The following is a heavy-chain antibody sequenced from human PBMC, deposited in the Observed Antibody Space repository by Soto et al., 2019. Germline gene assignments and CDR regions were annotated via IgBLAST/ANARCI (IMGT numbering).Heavy chain of an antibody. CDR3: ARDLPGYDSSGYTFGY. D-gene: IGHD3-22*01. Sequence: SVKVFCKASGGTFSSYAVSWVRQAPGQGLEWMGGIIPIFGTANYAQKFQGRVTITADESTSTAYMELSSLRSDDTAVYYCARDLPGYDSSGYTFGYWGQGTLVTVSS. J-gene: IGHJ4*02. V-gene: IGHV1-69*13. CDR1: GGTFSSYA. CDR2: IIPIFGTA.